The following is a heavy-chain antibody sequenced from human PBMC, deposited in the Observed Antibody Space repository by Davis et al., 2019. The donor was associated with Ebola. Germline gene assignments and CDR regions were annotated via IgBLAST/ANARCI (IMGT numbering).Heavy chain of an antibody. J-gene: IGHJ4*02. Sequence: GESLKISCPTSGFMFSNYGMHWVRQAPGKGLEWVAVIWRDGGLAYNADFVKGRFTISRDNSKNTVYLQMNSLRVDDTAVYNCTRSRDGYNHGFSWGQGTLVTVSS. CDR3: TRSRDGYNHGFS. CDR1: GFMFSNYG. D-gene: IGHD5-24*01. V-gene: IGHV3-33*01. CDR2: IWRDGGLA.